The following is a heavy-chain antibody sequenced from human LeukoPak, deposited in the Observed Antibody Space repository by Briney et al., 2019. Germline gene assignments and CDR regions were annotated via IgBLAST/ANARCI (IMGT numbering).Heavy chain of an antibody. CDR2: INHSGST. CDR1: GGSFSGYY. V-gene: IGHV4-34*01. D-gene: IGHD5-12*01. J-gene: IGHJ3*01. Sequence: SETLSLTCAVYGGSFSGYYWSWIRQPPGKGLEWIGEINHSGSTNYNPSLKSRVTISVDMSRNQFSLKLNSLTAADTAAYYCARQVATKGEWAFDVWGQGTMVTVSS. CDR3: ARQVATKGEWAFDV.